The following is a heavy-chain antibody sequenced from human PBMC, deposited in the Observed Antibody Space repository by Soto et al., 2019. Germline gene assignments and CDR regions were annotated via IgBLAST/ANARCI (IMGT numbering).Heavy chain of an antibody. J-gene: IGHJ5*01. V-gene: IGHV1-18*01. Sequence: ASGKRSCEFSGYTGSSYGIGWGREAPGQGIKWMGWISAYSGNTNYAQKLQGRVTLTTDTSTRIEYREMRRLRSENTEVYYCARETRVYNWVD. CDR2: ISAYSGNT. D-gene: IGHD3-10*01. CDR1: GYTGSSYG. CDR3: ARETRVYNWVD.